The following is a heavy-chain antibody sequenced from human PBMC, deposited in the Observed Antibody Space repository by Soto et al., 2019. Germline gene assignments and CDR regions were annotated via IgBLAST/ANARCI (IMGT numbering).Heavy chain of an antibody. CDR2: IWYDGSNK. J-gene: IGHJ6*02. CDR1: GFTFSSYG. D-gene: IGHD2-2*01. Sequence: GGSLRLSCAASGFTFSSYGMHWVRQAPGKGLEWVAVIWYDGSNKYYADSVKGRFTISRDNSKNTLYLQMNSLRAEDTAVYYCARGDCSSTSCYGNDYYYYYGMDVWGQGTTVTVSS. V-gene: IGHV3-33*01. CDR3: ARGDCSSTSCYGNDYYYYYGMDV.